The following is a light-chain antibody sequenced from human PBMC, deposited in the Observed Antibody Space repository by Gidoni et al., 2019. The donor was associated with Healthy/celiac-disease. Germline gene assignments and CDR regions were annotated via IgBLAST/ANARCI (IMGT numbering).Light chain of an antibody. CDR3: SSYTGSSTRYV. V-gene: IGLV2-14*01. CDR1: RSDVGGYNY. J-gene: IGLJ1*01. Sequence: HSALTQPASVSGSPGQSITIACTGTRSDVGGYNYVSWYQQHPGKAPKLMIYEVTNRPSGVSNRFSGSKSGNTASLIISGLQTEDEADYYCSSYTGSSTRYVFGTGTRVTVL. CDR2: EVT.